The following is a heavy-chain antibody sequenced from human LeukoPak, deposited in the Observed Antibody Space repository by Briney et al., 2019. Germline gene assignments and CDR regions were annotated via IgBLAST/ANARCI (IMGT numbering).Heavy chain of an antibody. D-gene: IGHD6-19*01. J-gene: IGHJ4*02. CDR1: GGTFISYA. CDR3: ARENINREWLAD. V-gene: IGHV1-69*01. Sequence: ASVKVSCKASGGTFISYAISWVRQAPGQGLEWMGGIIPIFGTANYAQKFQGRVTITADESTSTAYMELSSLRSEDTAVYYCARENINREWLADWGQGTLVAVSS. CDR2: IIPIFGTA.